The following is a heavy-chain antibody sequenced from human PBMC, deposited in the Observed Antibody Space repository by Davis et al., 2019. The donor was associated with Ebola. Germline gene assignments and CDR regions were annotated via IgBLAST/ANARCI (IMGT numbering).Heavy chain of an antibody. CDR3: ARFYGDHGYYYGMDV. Sequence: GESLKIPCQAPGYSLINFWIGWVRQMPGKGLEWMGIIHPGYSDARYSPSFQGQVTISADKSISTAYLQWSSLKASDTAMYYCARFYGDHGYYYGMDVWGQGTTVTVSS. CDR2: IHPGYSDA. D-gene: IGHD4-17*01. V-gene: IGHV5-51*01. J-gene: IGHJ6*02. CDR1: GYSLINFW.